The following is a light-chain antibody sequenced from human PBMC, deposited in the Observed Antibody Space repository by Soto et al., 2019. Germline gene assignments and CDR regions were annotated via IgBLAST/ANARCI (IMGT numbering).Light chain of an antibody. J-gene: IGKJ3*01. CDR1: QSVSSNY. Sequence: EIVLTQSPATLSLSPGERATLSCRASQSVSSNYLAWYQQKPVQAPRFLIYDATNRATGIPDRFSGSGSATDFTLIISILEPEDFAVYYCQQYGSSFTFGRGTKVEIK. CDR2: DAT. CDR3: QQYGSSFT. V-gene: IGKV3-20*01.